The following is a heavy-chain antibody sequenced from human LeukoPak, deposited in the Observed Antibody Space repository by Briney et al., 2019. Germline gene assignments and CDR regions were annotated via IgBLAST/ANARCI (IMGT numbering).Heavy chain of an antibody. D-gene: IGHD6-25*01. V-gene: IGHV3-7*04. Sequence: AGSLRLSCAASGVTFSNFWMSWVRQAPGKGLEWVANMKQDGSEEYYVDSVKGRFTISRDNAKNSLYLQMNSLRAEDTAVYYCARSLAAGFDVWGQGTMVTVSS. CDR1: GVTFSNFW. J-gene: IGHJ3*01. CDR2: MKQDGSEE. CDR3: ARSLAAGFDV.